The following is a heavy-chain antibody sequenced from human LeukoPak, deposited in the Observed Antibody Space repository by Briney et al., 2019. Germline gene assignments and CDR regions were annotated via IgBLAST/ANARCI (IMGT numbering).Heavy chain of an antibody. CDR2: ISYDGSNK. Sequence: GGSLRLSCAASGFTFSRFGMHWVRQAPGKGLEWVAVISYDGSNKYYADSVKGRFTISRDNSKNTLYLQMNSLRAEDTAVYYCAKVPYSSSWYYFDYWGQGTLVTVSS. V-gene: IGHV3-30*18. J-gene: IGHJ4*02. CDR1: GFTFSRFG. D-gene: IGHD6-13*01. CDR3: AKVPYSSSWYYFDY.